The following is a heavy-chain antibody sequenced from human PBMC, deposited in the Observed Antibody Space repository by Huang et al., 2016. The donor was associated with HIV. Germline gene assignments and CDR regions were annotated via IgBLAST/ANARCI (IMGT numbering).Heavy chain of an antibody. J-gene: IGHJ3*02. D-gene: IGHD2-15*01. CDR1: GASIRSGSYY. CDR2: IYTSVST. CDR3: ATWPPGSQMRAFDI. Sequence: QVQLQESGPGLVKPSQTLSLTCTVSGASIRSGSYYWTWIRQPAGKGLEWIGHIYTSVSTNDHPTRKSRGTIAIDTSKTHLSLRLNSVTAADTAVYYCATWPPGSQMRAFDIWGPGTMITVSS. V-gene: IGHV4-61*09.